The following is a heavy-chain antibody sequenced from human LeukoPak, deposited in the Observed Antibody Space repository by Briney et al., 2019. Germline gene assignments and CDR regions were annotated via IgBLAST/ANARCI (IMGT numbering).Heavy chain of an antibody. Sequence: EASVKVSCKVSGYTLTELSMHWVRQAPGKGLEWMGGFDPEDGETIYAQKFQGRVTVTEDTSTDTAYMELSSLRSEDTAVYYCATLDGMDVWGQGTTVTVSS. V-gene: IGHV1-24*01. CDR1: GYTLTELS. CDR3: ATLDGMDV. J-gene: IGHJ6*02. CDR2: FDPEDGET.